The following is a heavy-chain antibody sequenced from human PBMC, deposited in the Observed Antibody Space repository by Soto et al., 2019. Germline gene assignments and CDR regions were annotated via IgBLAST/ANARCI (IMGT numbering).Heavy chain of an antibody. J-gene: IGHJ5*02. CDR1: GGSISSYY. D-gene: IGHD3-9*01. CDR3: ARAGYDILTGYYNGWFDP. V-gene: IGHV4-59*01. CDR2: IYYSGST. Sequence: SETLSLTCAASGGSISSYYWSWIRQPPGKGLEWIGYIYYSGSTNYNPSLKSRVTISVDTSKNQSSLKLSSVTAADTAVYYCARAGYDILTGYYNGWFDPWGQGTLVTVSS.